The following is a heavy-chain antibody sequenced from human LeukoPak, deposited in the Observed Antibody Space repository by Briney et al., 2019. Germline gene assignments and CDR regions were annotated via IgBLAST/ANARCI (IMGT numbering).Heavy chain of an antibody. V-gene: IGHV3-30*02. CDR2: IRYDGSNK. CDR3: AKGGDYAYYFDY. CDR1: GFTFSSYG. D-gene: IGHD4-17*01. Sequence: GGSLRLSCAASGFTFSSYGMHWVRQAPGKGLEWVAFIRYDGSNKYYADSVKGRFTISRDNSKNTLYLQMNSLRAEDTAVYYCAKGGDYAYYFDYWGQGTLVTVSS. J-gene: IGHJ4*02.